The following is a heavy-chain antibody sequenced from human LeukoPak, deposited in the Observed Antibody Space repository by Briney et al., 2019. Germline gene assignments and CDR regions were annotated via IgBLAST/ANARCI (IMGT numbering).Heavy chain of an antibody. J-gene: IGHJ5*02. CDR2: TNAGNGNT. Sequence: ASVKVSCKASGYTFTSYAMHWVRQAPGQRLEWMGWTNAGNGNTKYSQKLQGRVTMTTDTSTSTAYMELRSLRSDDTAVYYCARGGGYCSTTSCYTGIIRGWFDPWGQGTLVTVSS. V-gene: IGHV1-3*01. D-gene: IGHD2-2*02. CDR3: ARGGGYCSTTSCYTGIIRGWFDP. CDR1: GYTFTSYA.